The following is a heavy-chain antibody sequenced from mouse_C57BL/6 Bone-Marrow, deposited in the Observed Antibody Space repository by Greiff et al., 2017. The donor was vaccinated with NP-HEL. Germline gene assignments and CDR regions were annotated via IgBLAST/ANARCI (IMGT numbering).Heavy chain of an antibody. CDR3: ARLHYYGSSCAMDD. V-gene: IGHV1-81*01. Sequence: VQLQQSGAELARPGASVKLSCKASGYTFTSYGISWVKQRTGQGLEWIGEIYPRSGNTYYNEKFKGKATLTADKSSSTAYMELRSLTSEDSAVYFCARLHYYGSSCAMDDWGQGTSVTVSS. CDR2: IYPRSGNT. J-gene: IGHJ4*01. CDR1: GYTFTSYG. D-gene: IGHD1-1*01.